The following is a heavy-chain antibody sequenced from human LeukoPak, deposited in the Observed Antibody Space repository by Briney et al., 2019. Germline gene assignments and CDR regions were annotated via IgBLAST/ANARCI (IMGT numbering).Heavy chain of an antibody. J-gene: IGHJ4*02. CDR1: GDSVSSNSAA. D-gene: IGHD1-26*01. Sequence: SQTLSLTCAIPGDSVSSNSAAWSWIRQSPSRGLEWLGRTYYRSKWYYDYALSVKSRITINPDTSKNQLSLRLNSVTPEDTAVYYCARDRLLVGYDYWGQGTLVTVSS. V-gene: IGHV6-1*01. CDR3: ARDRLLVGYDY. CDR2: TYYRSKWYY.